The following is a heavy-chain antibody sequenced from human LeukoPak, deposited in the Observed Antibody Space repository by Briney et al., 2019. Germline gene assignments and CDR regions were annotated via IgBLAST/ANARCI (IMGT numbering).Heavy chain of an antibody. CDR3: ARPFLEGLLYSRGYYGLDV. J-gene: IGHJ6*01. V-gene: IGHV1-8*01. CDR2: MNPNSGNT. CDR1: GYTFTSYD. Sequence: GATVKLSRESSGYTFTSYDINCVPQATRQGLEWMGCMNPNSGNTGYEEKFQGRVSMTRDNSINTAYMELSRLKSEDTGVYYCARPFLEGLLYSRGYYGLDVWGQGATVTVSS. D-gene: IGHD3-3*01.